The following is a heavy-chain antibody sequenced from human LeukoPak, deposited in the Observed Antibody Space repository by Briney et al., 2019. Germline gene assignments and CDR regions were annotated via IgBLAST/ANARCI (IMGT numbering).Heavy chain of an antibody. CDR3: AKDGGYSYGFEFDY. Sequence: GGSLRLSCEASGFTFRTYAMSWVRQAPGKGLEWVSAISGSGGSTYYADSVKGRFTISRDNSKNTLYLQMDSLRVEDTAVYYCAKDGGYSYGFEFDYWGQGTLVTASS. D-gene: IGHD5-18*01. V-gene: IGHV3-23*01. CDR1: GFTFRTYA. J-gene: IGHJ4*02. CDR2: ISGSGGST.